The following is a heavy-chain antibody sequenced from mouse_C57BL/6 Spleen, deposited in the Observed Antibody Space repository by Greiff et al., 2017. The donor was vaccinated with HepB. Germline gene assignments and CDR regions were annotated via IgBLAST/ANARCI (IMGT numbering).Heavy chain of an antibody. CDR2: ISSGGSYT. D-gene: IGHD2-4*01. J-gene: IGHJ2*01. V-gene: IGHV5-6*02. Sequence: DVKLVESGGDLVKPGGSLKLSCAASGFTFSSYGMSWVRQTPDKRLEWVATISSGGSYTYYPDSVKGRFTISRDNAKNTLYLQMSSLKSEDTAMYYCARTDYPNYFDYWGQGTTLTVSS. CDR1: GFTFSSYG. CDR3: ARTDYPNYFDY.